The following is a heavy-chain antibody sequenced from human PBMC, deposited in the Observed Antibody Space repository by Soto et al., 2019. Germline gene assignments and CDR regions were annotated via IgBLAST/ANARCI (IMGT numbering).Heavy chain of an antibody. Sequence: QVQLQESGPGLVKPSQTLSLTCTVSGDSISSGDYYWSWIRQHPGKGLEWIGYIYYSGSTYYNPCLMSRVTISVDTSKNQFSLRLSSVTAADTAVYYCARGYVRGYSYGYDPYFDYWGQGTLVTVSS. CDR3: ARGYVRGYSYGYDPYFDY. J-gene: IGHJ4*02. D-gene: IGHD5-18*01. CDR2: IYYSGST. V-gene: IGHV4-31*03. CDR1: GDSISSGDYY.